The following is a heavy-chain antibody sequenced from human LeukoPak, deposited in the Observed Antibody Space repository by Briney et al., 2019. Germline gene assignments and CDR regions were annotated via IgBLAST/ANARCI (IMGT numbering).Heavy chain of an antibody. D-gene: IGHD3-16*01. CDR1: GGSISSGGYS. V-gene: IGHV4-30-2*01. J-gene: IGHJ5*02. CDR2: IYHSGST. Sequence: SQTLSLTCAVPGGSISSGGYSWSWIRQPPGKGQEWIGYIYHSGSTYYNPSLKSRVTISVDRSKNQFSLKLSSVTAADTAVYYCAGAYGNWFDPWGQGTLVTVSS. CDR3: AGAYGNWFDP.